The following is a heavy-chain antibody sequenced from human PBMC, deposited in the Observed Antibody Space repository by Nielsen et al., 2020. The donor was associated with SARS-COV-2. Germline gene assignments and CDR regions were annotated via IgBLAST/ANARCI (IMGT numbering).Heavy chain of an antibody. Sequence: GSLRLSCSVSGDSISSSSYYWGWIRQPPGKGLEWIGSIHYRGSVYYNPSLKSRVTVSVDTSRNQFSLRLSSVTAADTAMYYCARRRRVTSAHYDYWGQGTLVTVSS. CDR2: IHYRGSV. V-gene: IGHV4-39*01. J-gene: IGHJ4*02. CDR1: GDSISSSSYY. D-gene: IGHD5/OR15-5a*01. CDR3: ARRRRVTSAHYDY.